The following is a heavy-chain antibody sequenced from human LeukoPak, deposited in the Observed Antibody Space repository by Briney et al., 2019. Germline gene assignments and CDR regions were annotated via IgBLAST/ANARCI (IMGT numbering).Heavy chain of an antibody. Sequence: GASVKVSCKASGGTFSSYAISRVRQAPGQGLEWMGGIIPIFGTANYAQKFQGRVTITADESTSTAYMELSSLRSEDTAVYYCASGEIAAPPRDPTGDYYYYGMDVWGQGTTVTVSS. D-gene: IGHD6-6*01. V-gene: IGHV1-69*13. CDR2: IIPIFGTA. CDR1: GGTFSSYA. CDR3: ASGEIAAPPRDPTGDYYYYGMDV. J-gene: IGHJ6*02.